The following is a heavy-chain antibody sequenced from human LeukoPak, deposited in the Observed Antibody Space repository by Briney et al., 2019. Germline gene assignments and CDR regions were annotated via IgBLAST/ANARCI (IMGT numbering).Heavy chain of an antibody. J-gene: IGHJ4*02. Sequence: GRSLRLSCAASGFTFSSYGMHWVRQAPGKGLEGVAVIWYDGSNKYYADSVKGRFTISRDNSKNTLYLKMNSLRAEDTAVYYCAKELLNYDFWSGYYQYYFDYWGQGTLVTVSS. CDR2: IWYDGSNK. V-gene: IGHV3-33*06. CDR1: GFTFSSYG. D-gene: IGHD3-3*01. CDR3: AKELLNYDFWSGYYQYYFDY.